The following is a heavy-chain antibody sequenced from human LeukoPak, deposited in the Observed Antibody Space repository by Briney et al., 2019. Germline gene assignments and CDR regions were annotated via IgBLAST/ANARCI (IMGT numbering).Heavy chain of an antibody. Sequence: ASVKVSCKASGYTFTSYGINWVRRATGQGLEWMGWMNPNSGNTGYAQKFQGRVTMTRNTSISTAYMELSSLRSEDTAVYYCARTSKGSGWYYFDYWGQGTLVTVSS. D-gene: IGHD6-19*01. CDR1: GYTFTSYG. CDR2: MNPNSGNT. CDR3: ARTSKGSGWYYFDY. J-gene: IGHJ4*02. V-gene: IGHV1-8*01.